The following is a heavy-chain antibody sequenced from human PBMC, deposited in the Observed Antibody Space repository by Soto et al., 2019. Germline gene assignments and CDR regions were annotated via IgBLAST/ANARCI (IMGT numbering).Heavy chain of an antibody. V-gene: IGHV4-61*08. CDR1: GFSVSSTDHY. J-gene: IGHJ6*02. Sequence: SETLSLTCTVSGFSVSSTDHYWSWIRQSPGKGLEWIGYLYFDGSAYYNPSLKSRVTISVDTSMNQFSLKLNSVTAADTAVYYCARCWDALDVWGQGTTVTVSS. CDR3: ARCWDALDV. D-gene: IGHD1-26*01. CDR2: LYFDGSA.